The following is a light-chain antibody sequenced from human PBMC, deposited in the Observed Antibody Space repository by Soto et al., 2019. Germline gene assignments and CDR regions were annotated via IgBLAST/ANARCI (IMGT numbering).Light chain of an antibody. CDR1: DNIVHW. CDR3: QHYNSFSRT. V-gene: IGKV1-5*03. J-gene: IGKJ1*01. CDR2: KAA. Sequence: DIQMTQSPSTLSASVGDRVAITCRAGDNIVHWVAWYQQKPGKAPKLLIYKAANLADEVPSRFAGSGSGTDFTLTITRLQPDDFATYYCQHYNSFSRTFGQGTKVDIK.